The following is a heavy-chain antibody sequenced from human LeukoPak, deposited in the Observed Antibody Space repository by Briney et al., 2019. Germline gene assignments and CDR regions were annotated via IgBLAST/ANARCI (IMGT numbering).Heavy chain of an antibody. Sequence: SETLSLTCTVSGGSISSGGYYWNWIRQPPGKGLEWIGYIYYSGSTNYNPSLKSRVTISVDSSKNQFSLKLSSVTAADTAMYYCARGRLVNYDVADYWGQGTLVTVSS. CDR3: ARGRLVNYDVADY. D-gene: IGHD3-3*01. CDR1: GGSISSGGYY. CDR2: IYYSGST. J-gene: IGHJ4*02. V-gene: IGHV4-61*08.